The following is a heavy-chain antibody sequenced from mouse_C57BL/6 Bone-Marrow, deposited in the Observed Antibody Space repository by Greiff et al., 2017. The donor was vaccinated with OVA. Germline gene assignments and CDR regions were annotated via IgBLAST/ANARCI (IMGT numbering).Heavy chain of an antibody. V-gene: IGHV8-12*01. CDR1: GFSLTPSGMG. D-gene: IGHD1-1*01. CDR3: ARSGITTVVATPFAY. Sequence: QVTLKVPGPGIFKSSKTLSLPCPSSGFSLTPSGMGVGWIRQPSGKGLEWLAHIYWGDANRYNPSLKSRLTISKDTSRNQLFLKITSVDTADTATYYCARSGITTVVATPFAYWGQGTLVTVSA. CDR2: IYWGDAN. J-gene: IGHJ3*01.